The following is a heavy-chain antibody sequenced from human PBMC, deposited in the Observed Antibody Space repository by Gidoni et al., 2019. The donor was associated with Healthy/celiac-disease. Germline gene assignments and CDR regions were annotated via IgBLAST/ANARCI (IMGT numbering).Heavy chain of an antibody. J-gene: IGHJ6*02. CDR3: AKDVDSSGYYLYYYYGMDV. D-gene: IGHD3-22*01. V-gene: IGHV3-30*18. CDR2: ISYDGSNK. Sequence: QVQLVESGGGVVQPGRSLRLSCAASGFTFSIYGMHWVRQAPGKGLEWVAVISYDGSNKYYADSVKGRFTISRDNSKNTLYLQMNSLRAEDTAVYYCAKDVDSSGYYLYYYYGMDVWGQGTTVTVSS. CDR1: GFTFSIYG.